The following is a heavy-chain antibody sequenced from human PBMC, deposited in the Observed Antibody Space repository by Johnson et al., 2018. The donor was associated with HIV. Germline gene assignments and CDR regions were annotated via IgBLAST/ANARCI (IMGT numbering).Heavy chain of an antibody. CDR3: ARDRYPPYDAFDM. Sequence: VQLVESGGGVARPGGSLRLSCEASGFTFDEYDMSWVRQAPGKGLEWVADIKQDGSEKYYLDPVKGRFTISRDNARRSLYLQMNSLRVEDTALFFCARDRYPPYDAFDMWGQGTMVTVAS. J-gene: IGHJ3*02. D-gene: IGHD1-1*01. V-gene: IGHV3-7*05. CDR2: IKQDGSEK. CDR1: GFTFDEYD.